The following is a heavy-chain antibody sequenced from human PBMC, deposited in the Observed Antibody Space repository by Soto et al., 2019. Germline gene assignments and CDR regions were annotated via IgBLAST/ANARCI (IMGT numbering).Heavy chain of an antibody. CDR1: GGSIGSRGYY. CDR3: ARRQLTDLAVPAAIYADDGFDI. D-gene: IGHD2-2*02. CDR2: VFYSGSA. V-gene: IGHV4-39*01. Sequence: QLQLQESGPGLVKPSETLSLTCTVSGGSIGSRGYYWGWIRQPPGKGLEWIGSVFYSGSAYYNPSLKGRVPRGIEISNKPCSLRLSYVPAADTAFYYCARRQLTDLAVPAAIYADDGFDIWGQGTMVTVSS. J-gene: IGHJ3*02.